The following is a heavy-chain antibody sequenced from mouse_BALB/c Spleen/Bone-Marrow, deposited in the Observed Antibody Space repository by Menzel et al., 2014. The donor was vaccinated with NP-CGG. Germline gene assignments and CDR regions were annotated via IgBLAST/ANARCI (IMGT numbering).Heavy chain of an antibody. J-gene: IGHJ2*01. D-gene: IGHD1-1*01. V-gene: IGHV5-12-1*01. CDR2: ISSGGGST. CDR1: GFAFSSYD. Sequence: EVQVVESGGGLVKPGGSLKPSCAASGFAFSSYDMSWVRQTPEKRLEWVAYISSGGGSTYYPDTVKGRFTISRDNAKSTLYLQMSSLKSEDTAMYYCAREVLRDYFDYWGQGTTLTVSS. CDR3: AREVLRDYFDY.